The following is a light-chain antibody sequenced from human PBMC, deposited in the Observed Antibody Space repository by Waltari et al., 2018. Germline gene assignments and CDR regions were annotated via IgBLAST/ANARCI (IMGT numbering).Light chain of an antibody. CDR3: CSYAGSYNLV. Sequence: QSALTQPRSVSGSPGQSVTISCTGTSSDVGGYNYVSWYQQHPGKGPKFMIYDVSERPSGVPARFSGSKSGNTASLTISGLQAEDEADYYCCSYAGSYNLVFGGGTKLTVL. J-gene: IGLJ2*01. CDR2: DVS. V-gene: IGLV2-11*01. CDR1: SSDVGGYNY.